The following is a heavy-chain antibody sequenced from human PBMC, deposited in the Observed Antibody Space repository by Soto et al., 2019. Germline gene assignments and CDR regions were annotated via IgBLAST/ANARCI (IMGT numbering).Heavy chain of an antibody. CDR2: VSTSIVST. CDR3: ARGSGAAIYGEDSLDI. D-gene: IGHD3-3*02. V-gene: IGHV1-18*01. J-gene: IGHJ3*02. CDR1: GYSFSAYD. Sequence: QGKLVQSGPEVKKPGASVRVSCKASGYSFSAYDITWVRQAPGQGLEWLGWVSTSIVSTMSAENLQGRLSMTTDTSATTVYMELRGLRSDDTAVYYCARGSGAAIYGEDSLDIWGQVTMVSVSS.